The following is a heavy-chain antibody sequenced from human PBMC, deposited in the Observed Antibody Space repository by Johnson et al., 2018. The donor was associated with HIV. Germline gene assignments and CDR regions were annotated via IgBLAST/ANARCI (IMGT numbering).Heavy chain of an antibody. CDR3: TTDPPGMSSTSERDAFDI. CDR1: GFTFSSYA. Sequence: EVQLVESGVGLVQPWGSLRLSCAASGFTFSSYAMNWVRQAPGNGLEWVSAISNTGGRTYYADSVTGRFTISRDDSKNTLYLQMNSLNTEDTAVYYCTTDPPGMSSTSERDAFDIWGQGTMVTVSS. J-gene: IGHJ3*02. CDR2: ISNTGGRT. V-gene: IGHV3-23*04. D-gene: IGHD2-2*01.